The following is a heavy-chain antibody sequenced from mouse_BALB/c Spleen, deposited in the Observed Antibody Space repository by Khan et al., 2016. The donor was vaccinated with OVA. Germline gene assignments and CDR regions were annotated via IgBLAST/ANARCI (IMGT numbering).Heavy chain of an antibody. Sequence: DLVKPGASVKLSCKASGYTFTNYWMSWIKERPGQGLEWIGRVAPGSGGPSLHEMFKAKATLTINTSSRTAYIQLSSMSSGDSVHYFCARSNYYGNSIYALEYWGQGTTVTVSS. J-gene: IGHJ4*01. CDR3: ARSNYYGNSIYALEY. CDR1: GYTFTNYW. D-gene: IGHD1-1*01. CDR2: VAPGSGGP. V-gene: IGHV1S41*01.